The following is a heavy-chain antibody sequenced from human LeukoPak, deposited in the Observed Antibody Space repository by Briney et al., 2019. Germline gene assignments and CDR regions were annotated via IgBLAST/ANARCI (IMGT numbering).Heavy chain of an antibody. D-gene: IGHD2-2*01. CDR1: GGSISSGDYY. J-gene: IGHJ6*03. V-gene: IGHV4-30-4*08. CDR2: IYYSGST. Sequence: PSETLSLTCTVSGGSISSGDYYWSWTRQPPGKGLEWIGYIYYSGSTYYNPSLKSRVTISVDTSKNQFSLKLSSVTAADTAVYYCAREGCSSTSCYYYYMDVWGKGTTVTVSS. CDR3: AREGCSSTSCYYYYMDV.